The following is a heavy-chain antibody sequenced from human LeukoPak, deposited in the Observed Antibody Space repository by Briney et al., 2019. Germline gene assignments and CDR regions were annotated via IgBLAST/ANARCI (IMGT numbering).Heavy chain of an antibody. CDR1: GFTFSSYA. J-gene: IGHJ4*02. CDR3: ARLYSSSSESYFDY. CDR2: ISYDGSNK. V-gene: IGHV3-30*04. Sequence: GGSLRLSCAASGFTFSSYAMHWVRQAPGKGLEWVAVISYDGSNKYYADSVKGRFTISRDNSKNTLYLQMNSLRAEDTAVYYCARLYSSSSESYFDYWGQGTLVTVSS. D-gene: IGHD6-6*01.